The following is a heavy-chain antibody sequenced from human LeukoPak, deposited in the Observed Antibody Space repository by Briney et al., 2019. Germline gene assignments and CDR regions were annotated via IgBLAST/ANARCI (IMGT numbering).Heavy chain of an antibody. V-gene: IGHV3-48*01. CDR1: GFTLINYS. CDR2: IGSSSSTI. CDR3: ARVNYGDYVDY. J-gene: IGHJ4*02. Sequence: GGSLRLSCAASGFTLINYSLNWVRQAPGKGLEWVSHIGSSSSTIYYADSVKGRFTISRDNAKNSLYLQMNSLRAEDTAVYYCARVNYGDYVDYWGQGTLVTVSS. D-gene: IGHD4-17*01.